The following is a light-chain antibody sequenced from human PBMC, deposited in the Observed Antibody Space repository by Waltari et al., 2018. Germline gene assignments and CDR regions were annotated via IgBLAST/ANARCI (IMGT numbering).Light chain of an antibody. CDR1: QSVSNY. Sequence: EILLTKTQATLSLSPGERATLSCRASQSVSNYLAWYQQKPGQAPRLLIYSASYRATGVPARFSGSGSGTDFTLTISSLEPEDFAVYYCQQRSNWPRTFGQGTKVEIK. CDR2: SAS. J-gene: IGKJ1*01. V-gene: IGKV3-11*01. CDR3: QQRSNWPRT.